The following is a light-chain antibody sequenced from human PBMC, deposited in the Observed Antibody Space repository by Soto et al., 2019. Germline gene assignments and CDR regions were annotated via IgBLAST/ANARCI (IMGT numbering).Light chain of an antibody. CDR3: QQYYSYPRT. Sequence: AIRMTQSPSSLYASTGDRVTITCRASQGISSYLAWYQQKPGKAPKLLIYAASTLQSGVPSRFSGSGSGTDFTLTISCLQSVDFATYYCQQYYSYPRTFGQGTKVEIK. CDR1: QGISSY. V-gene: IGKV1-8*01. J-gene: IGKJ1*01. CDR2: AAS.